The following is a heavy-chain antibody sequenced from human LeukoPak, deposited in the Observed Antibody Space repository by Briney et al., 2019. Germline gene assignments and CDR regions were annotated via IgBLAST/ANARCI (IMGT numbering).Heavy chain of an antibody. CDR1: GGTFSSYA. J-gene: IGHJ4*02. CDR3: ARDTSIFGVVNYFAY. Sequence: ASVKVSCKASGGTFSSYAISWVRQAPGQGLEWMGRIIPIFGTANYAQKFQGRVTITTDESTSTAYMELSSLRSEDTAVYYCARDTSIFGVVNYFAYWGQGTLVTVSS. D-gene: IGHD3-3*01. V-gene: IGHV1-69*05. CDR2: IIPIFGTA.